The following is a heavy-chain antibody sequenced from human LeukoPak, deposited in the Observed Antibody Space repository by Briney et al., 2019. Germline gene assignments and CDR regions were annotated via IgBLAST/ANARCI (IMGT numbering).Heavy chain of an antibody. J-gene: IGHJ6*03. CDR1: GYIFTGYY. CDR3: ARGGPTIFGVVDYYMDV. V-gene: IGHV1-18*04. Sequence: ASVTVSCKASGYIFTGYYIHWVRQAPGQGLEWMGWISAYDGNTNYAQKLQGRVTMTTDTSTSTAYMELRSLRSDDTAVYYCARGGPTIFGVVDYYMDVWGKGTTVTVSS. CDR2: ISAYDGNT. D-gene: IGHD3-3*01.